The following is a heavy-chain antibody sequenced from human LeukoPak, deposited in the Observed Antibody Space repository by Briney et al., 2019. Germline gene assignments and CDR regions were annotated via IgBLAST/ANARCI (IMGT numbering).Heavy chain of an antibody. J-gene: IGHJ3*02. V-gene: IGHV3-21*01. Sequence: KPGGSLRLSCAASGFTFSSYSMNWVRQAPGKGLEWVSSISSSSYIYYADSVKGRFTISRDNAKNSLYLQMNSLRAEDTAVYYCARVACSGGSCYADAFDIWGQGTMVTVSS. CDR3: ARVACSGGSCYADAFDI. D-gene: IGHD2-15*01. CDR2: ISSSSYI. CDR1: GFTFSSYS.